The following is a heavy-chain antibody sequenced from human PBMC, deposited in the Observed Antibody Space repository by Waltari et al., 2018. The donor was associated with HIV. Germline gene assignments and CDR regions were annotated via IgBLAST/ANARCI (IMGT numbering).Heavy chain of an antibody. CDR3: VRDDPGYVPIDY. J-gene: IGHJ4*02. Sequence: LVQSGGGEVPEGGSLLLSCSGSGFDFSRFSLNWVRQTPRRGLELVASLRRDTYEANYLASVRGRFTISRDNARSSAFLEMTGLRVEDTATYYGVRDDPGYVPIDYWGQGSQVIVS. CDR2: LRRDTYEA. V-gene: IGHV3-21*04. D-gene: IGHD2-15*01. CDR1: GFDFSRFS.